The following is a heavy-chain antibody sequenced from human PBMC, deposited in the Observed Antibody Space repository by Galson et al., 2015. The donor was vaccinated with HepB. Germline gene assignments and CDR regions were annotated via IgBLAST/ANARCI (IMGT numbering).Heavy chain of an antibody. CDR3: ARSIAVAGTPNWFDP. Sequence: SVKVSCKASGYTFTSYGISWVRQAPGQGLEWMGWISAYNGNTNYAQKLQGRVTMTTDTSTSTAYMELRSLRSDDTAVYYCARSIAVAGTPNWFDPWGQGTLVTVSS. V-gene: IGHV1-18*01. D-gene: IGHD6-19*01. J-gene: IGHJ5*02. CDR2: ISAYNGNT. CDR1: GYTFTSYG.